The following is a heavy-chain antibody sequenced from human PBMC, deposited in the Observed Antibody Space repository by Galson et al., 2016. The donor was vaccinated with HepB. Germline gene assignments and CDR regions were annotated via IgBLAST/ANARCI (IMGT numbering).Heavy chain of an antibody. Sequence: SLRLSCAASGFTFTRYAMNWVRQAPGKGLEWVSSISSSSTYIHYADSVKGRFTISRDNAKNSLYLEMNSLRAEDTAVYYCAGDRADPYGDPHDGMDVWGQGTTVTVSS. CDR3: AGDRADPYGDPHDGMDV. D-gene: IGHD4-17*01. V-gene: IGHV3-21*01. CDR1: GFTFTRYA. J-gene: IGHJ6*02. CDR2: ISSSSTYI.